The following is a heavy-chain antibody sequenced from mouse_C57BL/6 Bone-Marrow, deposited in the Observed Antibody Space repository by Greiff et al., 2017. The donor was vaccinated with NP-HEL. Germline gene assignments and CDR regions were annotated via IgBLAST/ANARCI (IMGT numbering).Heavy chain of an antibody. Sequence: EVKLMESGGGLVQPKGSLKLSCAASGFSFNTYAMNWVRQAPGKGLEWVARIRSKSNNYATYYADSVKDRFTISRDDSESMLYLQMNNLKTEDTAMYYCVRIYYDYDDAMDYWGQGTSVTVSS. CDR2: IRSKSNNYAT. CDR1: GFSFNTYA. CDR3: VRIYYDYDDAMDY. D-gene: IGHD2-4*01. J-gene: IGHJ4*01. V-gene: IGHV10-1*01.